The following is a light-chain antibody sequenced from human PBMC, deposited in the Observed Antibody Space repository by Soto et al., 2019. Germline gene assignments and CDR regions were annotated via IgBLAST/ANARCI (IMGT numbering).Light chain of an antibody. CDR3: GTWDTSLSARV. V-gene: IGLV1-51*01. CDR1: SSNIGNNY. J-gene: IGLJ3*02. Sequence: QSVLTQPPSVSAAPGQTVTISCSGSSSNIGNNYVSWYQQLPGTAPKLLIYDNNKQPSGIPDRFSGSKSGTSATLDITGLQTGDEADYYCGTWDTSLSARVFGGGTKLTVL. CDR2: DNN.